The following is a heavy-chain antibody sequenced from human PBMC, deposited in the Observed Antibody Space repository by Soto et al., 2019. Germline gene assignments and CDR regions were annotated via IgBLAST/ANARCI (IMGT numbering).Heavy chain of an antibody. CDR2: ISGSGGST. CDR3: AKARGYSGYDHPGPYYYYYGMDV. J-gene: IGHJ6*02. CDR1: GFTFSSYA. Sequence: TGGSLRLSCAASGFTFSSYAMSWVRQAPGKGLEWVSAISGSGGSTYYADSVKGRFTISRDNSKNTLYLQMNSLRAEDTAVYYCAKARGYSGYDHPGPYYYYYGMDVWGQGTTVTVSS. V-gene: IGHV3-23*01. D-gene: IGHD5-12*01.